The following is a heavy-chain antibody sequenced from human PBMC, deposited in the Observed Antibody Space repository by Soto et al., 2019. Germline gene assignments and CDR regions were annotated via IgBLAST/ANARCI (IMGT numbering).Heavy chain of an antibody. CDR3: VKTLWICPDACSCGDY. Sequence: EVQLLESGGGLVQPGGSLRLSCAASGFTFSTYAMSWVRQAPGKGLEWLSGIRGSGDTRYYAESVKDRFTITRDNSENTRYLEMNSLKAEDTAVYYCVKTLWICPDACSCGDYWGQGPVVTVSS. CDR2: IRGSGDTR. V-gene: IGHV3-23*01. D-gene: IGHD2-21*01. J-gene: IGHJ4*02. CDR1: GFTFSTYA.